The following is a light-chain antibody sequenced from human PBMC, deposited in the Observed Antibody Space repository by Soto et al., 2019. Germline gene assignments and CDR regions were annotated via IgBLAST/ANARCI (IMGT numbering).Light chain of an antibody. CDR2: GAS. J-gene: IGKJ1*01. CDR1: QSVSSSY. V-gene: IGKV3-20*01. Sequence: IVLTQSPGTLSLSPGERATLSCRASQSVSSSYLAWYQQKPGQAPRLLIYGASSRATGIPDRFSGSGSGTGFTLTISRLEPEDFAMYYCQQYGSAPRTFGQGTKVDI. CDR3: QQYGSAPRT.